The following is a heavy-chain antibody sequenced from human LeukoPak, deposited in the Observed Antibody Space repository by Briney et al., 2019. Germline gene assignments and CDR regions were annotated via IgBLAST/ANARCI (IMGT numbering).Heavy chain of an antibody. CDR3: ARGQTGSGRIFDY. D-gene: IGHD2-15*01. Sequence: SRTLSLTCAISGDTPSRNTAGSNWSRHSPSGGLEWLGRIYNRSKWYKDYAEYVKSRITVNPDTSKNQFSRQLNSVTPEDTAVYYCARGQTGSGRIFDYWGQGILVTVSS. CDR2: IYNRSKWYK. CDR1: GDTPSRNTAG. J-gene: IGHJ4*02. V-gene: IGHV6-1*01.